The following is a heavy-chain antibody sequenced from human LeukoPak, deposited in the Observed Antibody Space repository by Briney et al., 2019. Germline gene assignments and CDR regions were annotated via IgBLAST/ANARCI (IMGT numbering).Heavy chain of an antibody. CDR3: AKVGGDSDYYYYYMDV. CDR2: ISGGGGNT. D-gene: IGHD4-17*01. CDR1: GFTFSSYA. J-gene: IGHJ6*03. V-gene: IGHV3-23*01. Sequence: GGSLGLSCAASGFTFSSYAMSWVRQAPGKGLKWVSTISGGGGNTNYADSVKGRFTISRDNSKNTLYLQMNSLRAEDTAVYYCAKVGGDSDYYYYYMDVWGKGTTVTVSS.